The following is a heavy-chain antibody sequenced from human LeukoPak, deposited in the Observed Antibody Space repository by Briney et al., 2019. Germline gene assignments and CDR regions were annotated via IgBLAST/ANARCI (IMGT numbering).Heavy chain of an antibody. J-gene: IGHJ3*02. V-gene: IGHV3-33*01. CDR2: IWYDGSNK. CDR1: GFTFASYV. CDR3: ARDPTENDAFDI. Sequence: QPGGSLRLSCAASGFTFASYVMHWVRQAPGKGLEWVALIWYDGSNKYYADSVKGRFTISRDNSKNTLYLQMNSLRAEDTAVYYCARDPTENDAFDIWGQGTMVTVSS.